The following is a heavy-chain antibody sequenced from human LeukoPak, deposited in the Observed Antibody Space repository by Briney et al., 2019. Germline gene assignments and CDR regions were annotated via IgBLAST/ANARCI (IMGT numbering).Heavy chain of an antibody. Sequence: GASVKVSCKASGYTFTSYGISWVRQAPGQGLEWMGWISAGNGNTKYSQKFQGRVTITRDTSASTAYMELSSLRSEDTAVYYCARDASPWLVDGGDYWGQGTLVTVSS. V-gene: IGHV1-18*01. CDR3: ARDASPWLVDGGDY. CDR2: ISAGNGNT. D-gene: IGHD6-19*01. CDR1: GYTFTSYG. J-gene: IGHJ4*02.